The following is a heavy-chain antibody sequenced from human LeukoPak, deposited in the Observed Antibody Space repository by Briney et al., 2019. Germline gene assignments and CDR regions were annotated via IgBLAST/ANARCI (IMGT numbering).Heavy chain of an antibody. CDR3: ARVSGVDAFDI. J-gene: IGHJ3*02. Sequence: PGGSLRLSCAASGFTFSSYAMHWVRQAPGKGLEYVSAISSNGGSTYYANSVKGRFTISRDNSKNTLYLQMGSLRAEDMAVYYCARVSGVDAFDIWGQGTMVTVSS. D-gene: IGHD6-25*01. CDR1: GFTFSSYA. V-gene: IGHV3-64*01. CDR2: ISSNGGST.